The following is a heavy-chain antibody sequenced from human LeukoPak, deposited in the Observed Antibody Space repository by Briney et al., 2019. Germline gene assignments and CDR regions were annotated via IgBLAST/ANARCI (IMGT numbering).Heavy chain of an antibody. J-gene: IGHJ1*01. CDR1: GYTFTNYG. D-gene: IGHD3-22*01. CDR3: ARDGGQVYYDSSGYYLGDFQH. Sequence: ASVKVSCKASGYTFTNYGISWVRQAPGQGLEWMGWISTYNGNTNYARKLQGRVTMTTDTSTSTVYMDLTSLRSDDTAVYYCARDGGQVYYDSSGYYLGDFQHWGQGTLVTVSS. CDR2: ISTYNGNT. V-gene: IGHV1-18*01.